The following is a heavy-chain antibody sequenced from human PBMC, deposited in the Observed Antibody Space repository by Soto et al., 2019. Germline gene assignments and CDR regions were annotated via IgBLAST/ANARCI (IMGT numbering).Heavy chain of an antibody. CDR3: ARNEYSSSSRGLDY. CDR1: GYIFTAYS. Sequence: ASGKVSCKASGYIFTAYSMHWVRQAPGQGLEWMGVVNPSGGSTNYAQKFQGRVTITADKSTSTAYMELSSLRSEDTAVYYCARNEYSSSSRGLDYWGQGTLVTVSS. CDR2: VNPSGGST. J-gene: IGHJ4*02. D-gene: IGHD6-6*01. V-gene: IGHV1-46*01.